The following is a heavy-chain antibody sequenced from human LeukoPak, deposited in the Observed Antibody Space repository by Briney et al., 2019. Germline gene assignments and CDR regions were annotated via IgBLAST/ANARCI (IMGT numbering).Heavy chain of an antibody. CDR3: AELGITMIRGV. V-gene: IGHV3-30*04. D-gene: IGHD3-22*01. CDR1: GLTFSSYA. Sequence: PGRSLRLSCAASGLTFSSYAMHWVRQAPGKGLEWVAVISYDGSNKYYADSVKGRFTISRDNAKNSLYLQMNSLRAEDTAVYYCAELGITMIRGVWGKGTTVTISS. CDR2: ISYDGSNK. J-gene: IGHJ6*04.